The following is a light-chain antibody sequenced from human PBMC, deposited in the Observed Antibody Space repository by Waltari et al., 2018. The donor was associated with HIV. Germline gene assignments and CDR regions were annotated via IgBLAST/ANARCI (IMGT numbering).Light chain of an antibody. CDR3: QQYNNWPLF. CDR2: GAS. V-gene: IGKV3-15*01. Sequence: EIVMTQSPATLSVSPGERATLSCRASQSVSSNLAWYQQKPGQAPRLLIYGASTRATGIPARYSGSGSGTEFTLTISSLQSEGFAVYYCQQYNNWPLFFGPGTKVDIK. CDR1: QSVSSN. J-gene: IGKJ3*01.